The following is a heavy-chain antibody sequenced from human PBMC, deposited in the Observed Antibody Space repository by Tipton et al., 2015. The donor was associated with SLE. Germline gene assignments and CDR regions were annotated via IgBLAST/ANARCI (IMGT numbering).Heavy chain of an antibody. CDR3: ARGPKGSGSYSDWYFDL. CDR2: IRSKANSYAT. CDR1: GFTFSGSA. J-gene: IGHJ2*01. Sequence: SLRLSCAASGFTFSGSAMHWVRQASGKGLEWVGRIRSKANSYATTYAASVKGRFTISRDDSKNTAYLQMNSLKIEDTAVYYCARGPKGSGSYSDWYFDLWGRGTLVTVSS. D-gene: IGHD3-10*01. V-gene: IGHV3-73*01.